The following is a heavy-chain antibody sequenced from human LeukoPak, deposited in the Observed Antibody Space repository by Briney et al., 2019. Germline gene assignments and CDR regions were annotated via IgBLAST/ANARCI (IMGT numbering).Heavy chain of an antibody. D-gene: IGHD3-16*01. J-gene: IGHJ3*02. CDR1: GYTFTGYY. Sequence: ASVKVSCKASGYTFTGYYMRWVRQAPGQGLEWMGWINPNSGGTNYAQKFQGRVTMTRDTSISTAYMELSRLRSDDTAVYYCARDSPRLGAFDIWGQGTMVTVSS. CDR3: ARDSPRLGAFDI. V-gene: IGHV1-2*02. CDR2: INPNSGGT.